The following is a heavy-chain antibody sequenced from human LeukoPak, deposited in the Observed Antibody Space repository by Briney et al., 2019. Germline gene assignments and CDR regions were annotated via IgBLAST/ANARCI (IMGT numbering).Heavy chain of an antibody. CDR1: GGSISSYY. CDR3: ARGLLFSWFDP. V-gene: IGHV4-59*08. Sequence: SETLSLTCTVSGGSISSYYWSWIRQPPGKGLEWIGYIYYSGSTNYNPSLKSRVTISVDTSKNQFSLKVSSVTAADTAVYYCARGLLFSWFDPWGQGTLVTVSS. D-gene: IGHD2-21*02. CDR2: IYYSGST. J-gene: IGHJ5*02.